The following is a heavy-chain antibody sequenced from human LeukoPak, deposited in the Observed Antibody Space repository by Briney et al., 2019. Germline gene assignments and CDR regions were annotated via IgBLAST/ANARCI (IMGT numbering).Heavy chain of an antibody. Sequence: GESLKISCKGSGYSFTSYWISWVRQMPGKGLEWMGRIDPSDSYTNYSPSFQGHVTISADKSISTAYLQWSSLKASDTAMYYCARVYYDILTGYSHFDYWSQGTLDTVSS. J-gene: IGHJ4*02. V-gene: IGHV5-10-1*01. CDR2: IDPSDSYT. CDR3: ARVYYDILTGYSHFDY. CDR1: GYSFTSYW. D-gene: IGHD3-9*01.